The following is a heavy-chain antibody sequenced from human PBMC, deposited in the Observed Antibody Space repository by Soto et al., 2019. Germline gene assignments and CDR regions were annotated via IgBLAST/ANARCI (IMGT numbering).Heavy chain of an antibody. CDR2: IYDGVTT. V-gene: IGHV4-59*08. J-gene: IGHJ6*02. CDR1: GGSMSGHF. CDR3: AINADV. Sequence: PSETLSLTCTVSGGSMSGHFWSWIRQPPGKRLEWIGNIYDGVTTNYNPSLKSRVTLSVDTSKRQFSLKLSSVTAADTAVYYCAINADVWGQGTTVTVS.